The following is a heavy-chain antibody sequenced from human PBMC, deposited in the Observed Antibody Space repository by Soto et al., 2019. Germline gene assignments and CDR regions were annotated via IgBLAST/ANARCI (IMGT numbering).Heavy chain of an antibody. J-gene: IGHJ6*02. CDR3: ARAPDGTRGGMDV. V-gene: IGHV3-33*01. CDR1: GFTFSSYG. Sequence: QVQLVESGGGVVQPGRSLRLSCAASGFTFSSYGMHWVRQAPGKGLEWVAVIWYDGSNKYYADSVKGRFTISRDNSKNTLYLQMNSLRAEDTAVYYCARAPDGTRGGMDVWGHGTTVTVSS. D-gene: IGHD1-26*01. CDR2: IWYDGSNK.